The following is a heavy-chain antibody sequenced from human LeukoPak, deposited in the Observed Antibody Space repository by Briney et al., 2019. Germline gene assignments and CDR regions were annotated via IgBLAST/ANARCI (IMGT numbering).Heavy chain of an antibody. J-gene: IGHJ4*02. CDR3: ARGRYYYDSSGYSHQLDY. V-gene: IGHV4-59*01. Sequence: PSETLSLTCTVSGGSISSYYWSWIRQPPGKGLEWNGYIYYSGSTNYNPSLKSRVTISVDTSKNQFSLKLSSVTAADTAVYYCARGRYYYDSSGYSHQLDYWGQGTLVTVSS. CDR1: GGSISSYY. CDR2: IYYSGST. D-gene: IGHD3-22*01.